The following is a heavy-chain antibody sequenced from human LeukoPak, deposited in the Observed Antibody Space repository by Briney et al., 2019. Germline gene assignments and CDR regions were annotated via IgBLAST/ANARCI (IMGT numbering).Heavy chain of an antibody. D-gene: IGHD6-19*01. CDR1: GFTFSSYW. J-gene: IGHJ5*02. CDR2: IKQDGSEK. V-gene: IGHV3-7*01. CDR3: ARHVLRGGWYVDNWFDP. Sequence: PGGSLRLSCAASGFTFSSYWMSWVRQAPGKGLEWVANIKQDGSEKYYVDSVKGRFTISRDNAKNSLYLQMNSLRAEDTAVYYCARHVLRGGWYVDNWFDPWGQGTLVTVSS.